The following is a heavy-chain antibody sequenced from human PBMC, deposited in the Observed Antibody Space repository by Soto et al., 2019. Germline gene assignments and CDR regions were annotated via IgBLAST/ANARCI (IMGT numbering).Heavy chain of an antibody. CDR3: ARIRPTVTTYYYYYYYMDV. V-gene: IGHV4-34*01. J-gene: IGHJ6*03. Sequence: SETLSLTCAVYGGSFIDYSWGWIRQSPGTGLEWIGEINHSGSTNYNPSLKSRVTISVDTSKNQFSLKLSSVTAADTAVYYCARIRPTVTTYYYYYYYMDVWGKGTTVTVSS. D-gene: IGHD4-17*01. CDR1: GGSFIDYS. CDR2: INHSGST.